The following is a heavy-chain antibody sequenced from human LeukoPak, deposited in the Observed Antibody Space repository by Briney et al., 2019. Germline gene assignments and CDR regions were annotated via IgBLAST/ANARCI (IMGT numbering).Heavy chain of an antibody. CDR1: GYTLTELS. Sequence: ASVKVSCKVSGYTLTELSMHWVRQAPGKGLEWMGGFDPEDGETIYAQKFQGRVTMTEDTSTDTAYMELSSLRSEDTAVYYCATVVRYLDWLLIKNYYYYMDVWGKGTTVTVSS. CDR2: FDPEDGET. CDR3: ATVVRYLDWLLIKNYYYYMDV. D-gene: IGHD3-9*01. V-gene: IGHV1-24*01. J-gene: IGHJ6*03.